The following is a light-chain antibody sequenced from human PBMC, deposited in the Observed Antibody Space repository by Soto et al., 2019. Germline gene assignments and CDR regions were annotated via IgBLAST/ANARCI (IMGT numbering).Light chain of an antibody. J-gene: IGKJ1*01. V-gene: IGKV3D-20*02. CDR3: QQRSNWPRT. CDR1: QSVISTS. CDR2: GAS. Sequence: EIVLTQSPGTLSLSPGERATLSCRTSQSVISTSLAWYQQKPGQAPRLLIYGASNRATGIPDRFSGSGSGTDFTLTINRLEPEDFAVYYCQQRSNWPRTFGQGTKVDIK.